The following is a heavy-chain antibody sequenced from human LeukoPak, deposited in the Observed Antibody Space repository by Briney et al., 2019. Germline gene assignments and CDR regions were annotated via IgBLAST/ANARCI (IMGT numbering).Heavy chain of an antibody. CDR1: GYIFTGYY. CDR3: ARDKPPTCGSAPFDY. J-gene: IGHJ4*02. V-gene: IGHV1-2*02. D-gene: IGHD3-10*01. Sequence: GASVKVSCKSSGYIFTGYYMHWVRQAPGQGLEWMGWINPNSGGTNYAQKFQGRVTMTRDTSISTAYMELSRLRSDDTAVYYCARDKPPTCGSAPFDYWGQGTLVTVSS. CDR2: INPNSGGT.